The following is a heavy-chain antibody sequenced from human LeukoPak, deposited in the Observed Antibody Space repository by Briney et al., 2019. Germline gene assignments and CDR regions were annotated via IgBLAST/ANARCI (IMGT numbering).Heavy chain of an antibody. D-gene: IGHD2-2*01. CDR3: ERHLRTAAFWFDT. Sequence: SETLSLTCTVSVGSISSYYWSWIRQPPGKGLEWIGYIYTSGSTNYNPSLKSRVTISVDTSKNQFSLKLSSVTAADTAVYYCERHLRTAAFWFDTWGQGNLVTVSS. CDR1: VGSISSYY. CDR2: IYTSGST. J-gene: IGHJ5*02. V-gene: IGHV4-4*09.